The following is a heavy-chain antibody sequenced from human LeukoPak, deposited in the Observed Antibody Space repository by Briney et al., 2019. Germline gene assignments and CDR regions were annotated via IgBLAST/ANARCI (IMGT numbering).Heavy chain of an antibody. V-gene: IGHV1-46*01. D-gene: IGHD6-13*01. Sequence: GASVKVPCKASGYTFTTYWIQWVRQAPGQGLEWVALINPNDGSTTYAHKFQGRVTMTRDTSTSTVYMDLSRLTSEDTAVYYCVRAPRDSSTMLDYRGQGTLVTVSS. CDR1: GYTFTTYW. J-gene: IGHJ4*02. CDR2: INPNDGST. CDR3: VRAPRDSSTMLDY.